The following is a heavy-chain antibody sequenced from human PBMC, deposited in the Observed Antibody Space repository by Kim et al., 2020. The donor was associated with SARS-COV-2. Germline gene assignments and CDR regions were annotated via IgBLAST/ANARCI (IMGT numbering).Heavy chain of an antibody. V-gene: IGHV1-2*02. D-gene: IGHD3-22*01. Sequence: NYAQKCQGRVTMTRDTSISTAYMELSRLRSDDTAVYYCARGWLLEYYFDYWGQGTLVTVSS. J-gene: IGHJ4*02. CDR3: ARGWLLEYYFDY.